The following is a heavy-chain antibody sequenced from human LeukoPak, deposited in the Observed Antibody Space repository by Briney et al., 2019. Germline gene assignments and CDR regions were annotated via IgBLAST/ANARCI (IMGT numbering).Heavy chain of an antibody. V-gene: IGHV1-18*01. CDR1: GYTFTSYG. J-gene: IGHJ3*02. Sequence: ASVKVSCKASGYTFTSYGISWVRQAPGQGLEWMGWISAYSGNTNYAQKLQGRVTMTTDTSTSTAYMELRSLRSDDTAVYYCAREPTYYYDSSGRDAFDIWGQGTMVTVSS. CDR2: ISAYSGNT. D-gene: IGHD3-22*01. CDR3: AREPTYYYDSSGRDAFDI.